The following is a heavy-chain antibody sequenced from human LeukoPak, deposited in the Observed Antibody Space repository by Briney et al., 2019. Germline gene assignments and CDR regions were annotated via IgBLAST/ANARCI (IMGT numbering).Heavy chain of an antibody. CDR3: ARDSMITFGGVIVTGVFDY. V-gene: IGHV3-30*04. D-gene: IGHD3-16*02. CDR2: ISYDGSNK. Sequence: PGRSLRLSCAASGFTFSSYAMHWVRQAPGKGLEWVAVISYDGSNKYYADSVKGRFTISRDNSKNKLYLQMNSLRAEDTAVYYCARDSMITFGGVIVTGVFDYWGQGTLVTVSS. CDR1: GFTFSSYA. J-gene: IGHJ4*02.